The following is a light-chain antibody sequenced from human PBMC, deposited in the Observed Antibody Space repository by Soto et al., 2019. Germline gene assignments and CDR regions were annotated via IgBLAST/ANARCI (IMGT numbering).Light chain of an antibody. V-gene: IGKV1-39*01. Sequence: DIQMTQSPSSLSASVGDRVTITCRASQSISSFLNWYQQKPGKAPNLLIYAASSLQSGVPSRFSGSGSGTDFTLTISSLLPEDFATYYCQQSYSTPWTFGQGTQVEIK. CDR2: AAS. CDR1: QSISSF. CDR3: QQSYSTPWT. J-gene: IGKJ1*01.